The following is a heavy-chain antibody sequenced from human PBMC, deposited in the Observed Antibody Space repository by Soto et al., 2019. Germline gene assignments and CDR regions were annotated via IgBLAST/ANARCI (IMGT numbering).Heavy chain of an antibody. CDR2: IYHSGST. D-gene: IGHD6-13*01. Sequence: PSETLPLRCAVVGGTIGGGGCSWSWIRQPPGKGLEWIGYIYHSGSTYYNPSLKSRVTISVDRSKNQFSLKLSSVTASDTAVYYCASSRAGDHITAAVHWGKGTLVTSPQ. CDR1: GGTIGGGGCS. CDR3: ASSRAGDHITAAVH. V-gene: IGHV4-30-2*01. J-gene: IGHJ4*02.